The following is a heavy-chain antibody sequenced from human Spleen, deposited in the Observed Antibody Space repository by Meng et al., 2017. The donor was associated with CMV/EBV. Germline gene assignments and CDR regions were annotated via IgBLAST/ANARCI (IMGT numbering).Heavy chain of an antibody. Sequence: GESLKISCVASGLTLRTHWMAWVRQAPGKGLEWVANIKQDGSVRYYLDSVRGRFTISRDNAKNSLFLQMDGLIAEDTAVYYCARVDFPGSRKAYFGMDVWGQGTMVTVSS. CDR3: ARVDFPGSRKAYFGMDV. V-gene: IGHV3-7*01. J-gene: IGHJ6*02. CDR1: GLTLRTHW. CDR2: IKQDGSVR. D-gene: IGHD3-3*01.